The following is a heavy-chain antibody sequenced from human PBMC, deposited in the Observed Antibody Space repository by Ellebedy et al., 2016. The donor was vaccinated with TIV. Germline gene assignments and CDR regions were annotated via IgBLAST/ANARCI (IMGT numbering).Heavy chain of an antibody. D-gene: IGHD6-19*01. CDR3: AREAGYSSGWYQLFDY. V-gene: IGHV4-59*12. CDR2: IYYSGST. CDR1: GGSISSYY. Sequence: MPSETLSLTCTVSGGSISSYYWSWIRQPPGKELEWIGYIYYSGSTNYNPSLKSRVTISVDTSKNQFSLKLSSVTAADTAVYYCAREAGYSSGWYQLFDYWGQGTLVTVSS. J-gene: IGHJ4*02.